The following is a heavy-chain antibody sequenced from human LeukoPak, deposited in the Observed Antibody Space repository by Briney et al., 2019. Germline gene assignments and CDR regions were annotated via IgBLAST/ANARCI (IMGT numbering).Heavy chain of an antibody. Sequence: GASVKVSCKASGYSLTSYGISWVRQAPGQGLEWMGRISSYTANTYYAQKLQGRVTMTTDTSTSTAYMELRSLRSDDTAVYYCARASGWEGNWFDPWGQGTLVTVSS. V-gene: IGHV1-18*01. CDR1: GYSLTSYG. D-gene: IGHD1-26*01. J-gene: IGHJ5*01. CDR3: ARASGWEGNWFDP. CDR2: ISSYTANT.